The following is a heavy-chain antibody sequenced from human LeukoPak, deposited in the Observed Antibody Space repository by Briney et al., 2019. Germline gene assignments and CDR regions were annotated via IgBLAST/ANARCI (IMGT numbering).Heavy chain of an antibody. CDR2: TNPNSGGT. V-gene: IGHV1-2*02. CDR3: AREPTENCGGDCYHLDY. CDR1: GYTFTVYY. Sequence: ASVKVSCTASGYTFTVYYMHWVRQAPGQGLEWMGWTNPNSGGTHYAQNFQGRVTMTRDTSISTAYMELSRLRSDDTAVYYCAREPTENCGGDCYHLDYWGQGTLVTVSS. D-gene: IGHD2-21*02. J-gene: IGHJ4*02.